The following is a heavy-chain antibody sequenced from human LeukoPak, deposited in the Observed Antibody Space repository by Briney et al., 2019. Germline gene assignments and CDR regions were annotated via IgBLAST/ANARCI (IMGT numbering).Heavy chain of an antibody. J-gene: IGHJ4*02. CDR1: GFTFSSYA. Sequence: GGSLRLSCVASGFTFSSYAMHWVRQAPGKGLEWVAFIRYDGTNNYYVDSVKGRFTISRDDSTNQLYLQMNSLRTEDTAVCYCAKDPLAYNSGWYYFDYWGQGTLVTVSS. CDR3: AKDPLAYNSGWYYFDY. V-gene: IGHV3-30*02. D-gene: IGHD6-19*01. CDR2: IRYDGTNN.